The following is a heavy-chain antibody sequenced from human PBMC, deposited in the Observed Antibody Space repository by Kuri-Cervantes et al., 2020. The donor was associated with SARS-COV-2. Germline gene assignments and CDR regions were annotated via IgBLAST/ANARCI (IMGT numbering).Heavy chain of an antibody. CDR3: ARHPPVRGSSSWNWFDP. CDR2: IYPGDSDT. J-gene: IGHJ5*02. Sequence: GESLKISCKGSGYSFTSYWIGWVRQMPGKGLEWMGIIYPGDSDTRYSPSFQGQVTISADKSISTAYLQWSSLKASDTAMYYCARHPPVRGSSSWNWFDPWGQGTLATVSS. CDR1: GYSFTSYW. D-gene: IGHD6-13*01. V-gene: IGHV5-51*01.